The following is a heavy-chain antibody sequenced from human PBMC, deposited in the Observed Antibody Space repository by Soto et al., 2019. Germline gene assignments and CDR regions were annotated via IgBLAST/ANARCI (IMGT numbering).Heavy chain of an antibody. D-gene: IGHD3-10*01. V-gene: IGHV3-23*01. CDR3: AKPPLWFGELLDI. J-gene: IGHJ3*02. CDR2: ISGSGGST. CDR1: GFTISSYA. Sequence: PGGFLRLSCAASGFTISSYAMSCVRQAPGKGLEWVSAISGSGGSTYYADSVKGRFTISRDNSKNTLYLQMNSLRAEDTAVYYCAKPPLWFGELLDIWGQGTMVTVSS.